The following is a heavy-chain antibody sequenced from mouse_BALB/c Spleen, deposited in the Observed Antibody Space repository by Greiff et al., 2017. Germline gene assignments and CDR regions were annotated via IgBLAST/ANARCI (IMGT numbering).Heavy chain of an antibody. D-gene: IGHD2-4*01. CDR1: GFTFTDYY. Sequence: EVQVVESGGGLVQPGGSLRLSCATSGFTFTDYYMSWVRQPPGKALEWLGFIRNKANGYTTEYSASVKGRFTISRDNSQSILYLQMNTLRAEDSATYYCAREVYYDYDGGFAYWGQGTLVTVSA. V-gene: IGHV7-3*02. J-gene: IGHJ3*01. CDR2: IRNKANGYTT. CDR3: AREVYYDYDGGFAY.